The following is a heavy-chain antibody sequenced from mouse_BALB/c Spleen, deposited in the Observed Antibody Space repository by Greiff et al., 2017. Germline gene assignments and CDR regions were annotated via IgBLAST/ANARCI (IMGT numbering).Heavy chain of an antibody. Sequence: DVKLQESGPGLVKPSQSLSLTCTVTGYSITSDYAWNWIRQFPGNKLEWMGYISYSGSTSYNPSLKSRISITRDTSKNQFFLQLNSVTTEDTATYYCARWDYGLYYYAMDYWGQGTSVTVSS. CDR1: GYSITSDYA. CDR2: ISYSGST. V-gene: IGHV3-2*02. J-gene: IGHJ4*01. CDR3: ARWDYGLYYYAMDY. D-gene: IGHD1-1*01.